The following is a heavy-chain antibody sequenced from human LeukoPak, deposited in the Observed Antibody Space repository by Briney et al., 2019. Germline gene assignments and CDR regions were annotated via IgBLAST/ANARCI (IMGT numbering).Heavy chain of an antibody. CDR2: IYNGGST. Sequence: GGSLRLSCAASGFTFSSYSMNWVRQAPGKGLEWVSVIYNGGSTYYADSVKGRFTISRDNSKNTLYLQMNSLRAEDTAVYYCARVDYSGTYYFDYWGQGTLVTVSS. D-gene: IGHD1-26*01. CDR1: GFTFSSYS. CDR3: ARVDYSGTYYFDY. V-gene: IGHV3-53*01. J-gene: IGHJ4*02.